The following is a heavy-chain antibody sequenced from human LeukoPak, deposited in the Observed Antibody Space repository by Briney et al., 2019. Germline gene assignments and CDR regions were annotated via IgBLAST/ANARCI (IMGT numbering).Heavy chain of an antibody. J-gene: IGHJ4*02. CDR3: ARDVIVPATNDY. CDR1: GYTFTSYD. CDR2: INPNSGGT. D-gene: IGHD2-2*01. Sequence: ASVKVSCKASGYTFTSYDINWVRQATGRGLEWMGWINPNSGGTNYAQKFQGRVTMTRDTSISTAYMELSRLRSDDMAVYYCARDVIVPATNDYWGQGTLVTVSS. V-gene: IGHV1-2*02.